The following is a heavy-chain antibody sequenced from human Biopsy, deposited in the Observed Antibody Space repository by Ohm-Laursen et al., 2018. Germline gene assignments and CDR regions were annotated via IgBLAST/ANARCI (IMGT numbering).Heavy chain of an antibody. V-gene: IGHV4-4*07. CDR3: AREPRIAAVAYFDP. CDR2: IYSSGST. J-gene: IGHJ5*02. D-gene: IGHD6-13*01. CDR1: GGSISNYY. Sequence: TLSLTCIVSGGSISNYYWSWIRQPAGKGLEWIGRIYSSGSTNYNPSLKSRVTMSVDTSKNQFPLILSSLTAADTAVYYFAREPRIAAVAYFDPWGQGTLVTVSS.